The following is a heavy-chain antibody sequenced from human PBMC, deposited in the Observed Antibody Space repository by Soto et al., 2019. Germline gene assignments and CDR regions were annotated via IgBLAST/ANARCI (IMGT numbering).Heavy chain of an antibody. D-gene: IGHD1-26*01. Sequence: EVQLVESGGGLVQPGGSLRLSCAASGFTFSNYWMSWFRQAPGKGLEWVANIKEDGSEKFYVDSVKGRSTISRDNAKNSFYLQVDSLRGEDTAVYHCARYSGSYAVLDWGQGTLVTVST. J-gene: IGHJ4*02. V-gene: IGHV3-7*04. CDR3: ARYSGSYAVLD. CDR2: IKEDGSEK. CDR1: GFTFSNYW.